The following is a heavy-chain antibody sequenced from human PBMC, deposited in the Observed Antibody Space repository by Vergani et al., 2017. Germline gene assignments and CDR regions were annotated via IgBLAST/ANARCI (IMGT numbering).Heavy chain of an antibody. CDR1: GYTFTDYY. CDR3: ATDQGYCSGGSCQRGGMDV. Sequence: EVQLVQSGAEVKKPGATVKISCKVSGYTFTDYYMHWVQQAPGKGLEWMGLVDPEDGETIYAEKFQGRVTITADTSTDTDYMELSSLRSEDTAVYYWATDQGYCSGGSCQRGGMDVWGQGTTVTVSS. D-gene: IGHD2-15*01. V-gene: IGHV1-69-2*01. J-gene: IGHJ6*02. CDR2: VDPEDGET.